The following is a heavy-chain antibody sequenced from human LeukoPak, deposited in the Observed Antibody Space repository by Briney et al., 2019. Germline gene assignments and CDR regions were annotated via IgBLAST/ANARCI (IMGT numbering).Heavy chain of an antibody. CDR3: TTDSEALPPGY. CDR1: GGSISSYY. J-gene: IGHJ4*02. Sequence: SETLSLTCTVSGGSISSYYWSWIRQPPGKGLEWIGYIYYSGSTNYNPSLKSRVTMSVDTSKNQFSLKLSSVIAADTAVYYCTTDSEALPPGYWGQGTLVTVSS. CDR2: IYYSGST. V-gene: IGHV4-59*12.